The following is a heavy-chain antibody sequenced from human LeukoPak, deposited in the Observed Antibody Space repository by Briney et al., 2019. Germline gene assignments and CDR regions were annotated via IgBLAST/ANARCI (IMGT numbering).Heavy chain of an antibody. CDR2: IYTSGST. J-gene: IGHJ5*02. V-gene: IGHV4-61*02. CDR3: ARHTQEAVVVPAAPNWFDP. D-gene: IGHD2-2*01. Sequence: SETLSLTCTVSGGSISSGSYYWSWIRQPAGKGLEWIGRIYTSGSTNYNPSLKSRVTISVDTSKNQFSLKLSSVTAADTAVYYCARHTQEAVVVPAAPNWFDPWGQGTLVTVSS. CDR1: GGSISSGSYY.